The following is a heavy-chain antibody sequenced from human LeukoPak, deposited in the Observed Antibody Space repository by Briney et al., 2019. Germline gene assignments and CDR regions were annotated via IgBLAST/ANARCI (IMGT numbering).Heavy chain of an antibody. V-gene: IGHV3-74*01. CDR1: GFNFNTYF. CDR3: VRDKDGYNF. CDR2: IDTDGETT. Sequence: GGSLRLSCAASGFNFNTYFMHWVRQVPGKGLVWVSRIDTDGETTTYADSVKGRFTISRDNAKNTVYLQMNSLRAEDTAVYYCVRDKDGYNFWGQGTLVSVSS. D-gene: IGHD5-24*01. J-gene: IGHJ4*02.